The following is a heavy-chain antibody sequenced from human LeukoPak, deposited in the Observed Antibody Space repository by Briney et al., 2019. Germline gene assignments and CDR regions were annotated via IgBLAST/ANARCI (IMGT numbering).Heavy chain of an antibody. V-gene: IGHV4-61*02. D-gene: IGHD3-9*01. Sequence: PSQTLSLTCTVSGGSISSGSYYWSWIRQPAGKGLEWIGRIYTSGSTNYNPSLKSRVTISVDTSKNQFSLKLSSVTAADTAVYYCARHLCPPEYRYFDWSSPNPLDYWGQGTLVTVSS. J-gene: IGHJ4*02. CDR3: ARHLCPPEYRYFDWSSPNPLDY. CDR1: GGSISSGSYY. CDR2: IYTSGST.